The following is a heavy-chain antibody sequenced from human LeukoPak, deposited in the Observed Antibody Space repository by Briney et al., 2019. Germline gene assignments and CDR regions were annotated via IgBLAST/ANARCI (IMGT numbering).Heavy chain of an antibody. Sequence: SETLSLTCTVSGGSVSSGTYYWSWIRQPPGKGLEWIGYIYHSGSTYYNPSLKSRVTISVDRSKNQFSLKLSSVTAADTAVYYCARHIGYCSSTSCYTRVPFDYWGQGTLVTVSS. J-gene: IGHJ4*02. CDR3: ARHIGYCSSTSCYTRVPFDY. CDR1: GGSVSSGTYY. D-gene: IGHD2-2*02. V-gene: IGHV4-30-2*01. CDR2: IYHSGST.